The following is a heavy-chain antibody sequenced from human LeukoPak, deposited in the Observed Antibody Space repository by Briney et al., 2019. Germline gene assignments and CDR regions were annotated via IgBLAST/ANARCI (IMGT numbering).Heavy chain of an antibody. J-gene: IGHJ4*02. V-gene: IGHV3-11*01. D-gene: IGHD5-24*01. CDR2: ISSSGSTI. Sequence: GGSLRLSCAASGFTFSDYYMSWIRQAPGKGLEWVSYISSSGSTIYYADFVKGRFTISRDNAKNSLYLQMNSLRAEDTAVYYCARDSERWLQRGTEDYWGQGTLVTVSS. CDR3: ARDSERWLQRGTEDY. CDR1: GFTFSDYY.